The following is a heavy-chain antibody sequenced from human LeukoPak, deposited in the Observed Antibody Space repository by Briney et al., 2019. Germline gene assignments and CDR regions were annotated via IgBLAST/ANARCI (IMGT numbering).Heavy chain of an antibody. V-gene: IGHV3-23*01. J-gene: IGHJ4*02. D-gene: IGHD1-26*01. CDR1: GFTFSNYA. Sequence: GGSLRLSCAASGFTFSNYAMTWVRQAPGKGLEWVSAVSDSGGTTYYADSVKGRFTISRDNSKNTLYLLVNSLRAEDTAVYYCAKELVGARTSTHDYWGQGTLVTVSS. CDR3: AKELVGARTSTHDY. CDR2: VSDSGGTT.